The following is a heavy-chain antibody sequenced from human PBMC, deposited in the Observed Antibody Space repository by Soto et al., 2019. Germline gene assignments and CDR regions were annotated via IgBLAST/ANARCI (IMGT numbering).Heavy chain of an antibody. V-gene: IGHV3-33*01. D-gene: IGHD6-19*01. CDR1: GFTFSSYG. J-gene: IGHJ6*03. Sequence: GGSLRLSCAASGFTFSSYGMHWVRQAPGKGLEWVAVIWYDGSNKYYADSVKGRFTISRDNSKNTLYLQMNSLRAEDTAVYYCARGPSGQSYYYYMDVWGKGTTVTVSS. CDR2: IWYDGSNK. CDR3: ARGPSGQSYYYYMDV.